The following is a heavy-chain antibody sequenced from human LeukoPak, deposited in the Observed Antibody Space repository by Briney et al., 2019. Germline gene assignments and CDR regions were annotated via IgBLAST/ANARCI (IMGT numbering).Heavy chain of an antibody. CDR2: FHTSEGT. CDR1: GASVNTGTYF. J-gene: IGHJ5*02. CDR3: ASTVFGVTYNWLDP. V-gene: IGHV4-61*02. D-gene: IGHD3-3*01. Sequence: TASETLSLTCAVSGASVNTGTYFRTWVRQPAGKALEWIGRFHTSEGTHYNPSLESRVTISVDTSKNHFSLEMTSVTAADTAVYYCASTVFGVTYNWLDPWGQGTLVTVSS.